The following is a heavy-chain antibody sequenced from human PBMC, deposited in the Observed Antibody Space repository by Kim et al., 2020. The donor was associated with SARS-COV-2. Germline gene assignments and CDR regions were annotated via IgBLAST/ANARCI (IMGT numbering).Heavy chain of an antibody. Sequence: PDSVHGRLPISQDNSKNPLYLQMNSLSAEDTAVYYCARAHSSGWYGGMDVWGQGTTVTVSS. CDR3: ARAHSSGWYGGMDV. D-gene: IGHD6-19*01. V-gene: IGHV3-30*01. J-gene: IGHJ6*02.